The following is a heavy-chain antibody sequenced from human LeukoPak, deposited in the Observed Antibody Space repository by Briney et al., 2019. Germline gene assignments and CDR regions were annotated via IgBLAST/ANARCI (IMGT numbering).Heavy chain of an antibody. Sequence: GGSLTLSCAAYGFTFKSSWMPWVRQPPGRGPVWVSPISSDGTNTRYADSVRGRFTVSRDNAKNTLYLQMNSLRVGDSAVYYCARDWGGSGPTSHDYWGQGTLVTVSS. CDR1: GFTFKSSW. CDR2: ISSDGTNT. D-gene: IGHD3-16*01. V-gene: IGHV3-74*01. CDR3: ARDWGGSGPTSHDY. J-gene: IGHJ4*02.